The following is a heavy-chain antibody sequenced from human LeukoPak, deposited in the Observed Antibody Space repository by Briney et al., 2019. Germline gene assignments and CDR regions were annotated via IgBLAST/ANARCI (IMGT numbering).Heavy chain of an antibody. CDR2: ISTSGSTI. CDR3: ARDQVRYIDY. D-gene: IGHD1-1*01. CDR1: GFTFSSYE. V-gene: IGHV3-48*03. J-gene: IGHJ4*02. Sequence: GGSLRLSCAASGFTFSSYEMNWVRQAPGKGLERVSYISTSGSTIYYAASVKGRFTISRDNAKNSLSLQMNSLRAEDTAVYYCARDQVRYIDYWGQGTLVTVSS.